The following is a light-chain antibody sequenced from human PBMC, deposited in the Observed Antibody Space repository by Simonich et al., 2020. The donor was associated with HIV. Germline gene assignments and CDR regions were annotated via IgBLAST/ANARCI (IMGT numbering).Light chain of an antibody. CDR1: SSNIRSNT. CDR2: SKN. V-gene: IGLV1-44*01. Sequence: QSVLTQPPSASGTPGQRVTISCSGSSSNIRSNTVNWYQQLPGTAPKLLIYSKNQRPSGVPDRFSGSKSGTSASLAISGLQSEDEADYYCAAWDDSLSGRVFGGGTKLTVL. CDR3: AAWDDSLSGRV. J-gene: IGLJ3*02.